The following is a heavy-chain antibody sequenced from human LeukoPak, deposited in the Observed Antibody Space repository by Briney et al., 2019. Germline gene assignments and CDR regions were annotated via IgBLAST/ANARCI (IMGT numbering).Heavy chain of an antibody. CDR2: ISASSGYI. CDR1: GFIFSDYA. CDR3: ARGVSTIFGEYYYYMDV. V-gene: IGHV3-21*01. D-gene: IGHD3-3*01. Sequence: PGGSLRLSCAASGFIFSDYAMTWVRQAPGKGLEWVASISASSGYIYYADSMKGRFTISRDNAKSSLYLQMNSLRADDTAVYGCARGVSTIFGEYYYYMDVWGKGTTVTVSS. J-gene: IGHJ6*03.